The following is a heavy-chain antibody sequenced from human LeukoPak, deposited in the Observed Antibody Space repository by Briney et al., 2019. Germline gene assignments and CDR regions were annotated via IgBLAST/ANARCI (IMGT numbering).Heavy chain of an antibody. CDR2: INPNSGGT. J-gene: IGHJ4*02. CDR1: GYTFTGYY. Sequence: GASVKVSCKASGYTFTGYYMHWVRQAPGQGLEWMGWINPNSGGTNYAQKFQGWVTMTRDTSISTAYMELSRLRSDDTAVYYCARVSGPAQDPVARYFDYWGQGTLVTVSS. V-gene: IGHV1-2*04. D-gene: IGHD6-19*01. CDR3: ARVSGPAQDPVARYFDY.